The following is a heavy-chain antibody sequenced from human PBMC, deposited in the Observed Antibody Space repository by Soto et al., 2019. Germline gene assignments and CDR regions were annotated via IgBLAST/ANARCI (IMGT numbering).Heavy chain of an antibody. CDR1: GFTVDSNY. CDR3: ARDRTSLAFDF. J-gene: IGHJ4*02. V-gene: IGHV3-11*05. CDR2: ISSSSSST. Sequence: GGSLRLSCAASGFTVDSNYMSWIRQAPGKGLEWVSYISSSSSSTNYADSVKGRFTISRDNAENSLFLQMNSLRAEDTAVYYCARDRTSLAFDFWGQGTLVTVSS.